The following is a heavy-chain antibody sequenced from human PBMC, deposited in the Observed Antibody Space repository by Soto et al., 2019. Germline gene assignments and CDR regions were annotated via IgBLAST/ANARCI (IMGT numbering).Heavy chain of an antibody. CDR2: IYYSGST. D-gene: IGHD6-19*01. V-gene: IGHV4-39*01. Sequence: SETLSLTCTFSGCSISSSSYYWGWIRQPPGKGLERIGSIYYSGSTYYNPSLKSRVTISVDTSKNQFSLKLSSVTAADTAVYYCASSRSGWKQTIDVFDIWGQGKMVTVSS. CDR3: ASSRSGWKQTIDVFDI. J-gene: IGHJ3*02. CDR1: GCSISSSSYY.